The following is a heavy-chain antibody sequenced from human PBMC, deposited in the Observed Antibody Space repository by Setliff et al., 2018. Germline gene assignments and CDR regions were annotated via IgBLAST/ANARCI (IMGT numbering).Heavy chain of an antibody. V-gene: IGHV1-69*05. CDR1: GGTFSSYG. CDR2: TIPLFGTT. Sequence: ASVKVSCKASGGTFSSYGISWVRQAPGQGLEWMGGTIPLFGTTDYAQKFHGRVTIITDESTSTAYMELSRLTSDDTAVYYCAREGVDTRSSTDYRYYMDVWGQGTTVTVSS. D-gene: IGHD2-15*01. CDR3: AREGVDTRSSTDYRYYMDV. J-gene: IGHJ6*03.